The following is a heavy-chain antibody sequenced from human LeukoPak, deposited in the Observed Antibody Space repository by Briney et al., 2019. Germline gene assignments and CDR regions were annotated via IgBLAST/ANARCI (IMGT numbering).Heavy chain of an antibody. CDR2: ISSSGSTI. Sequence: GGSLRLSCAASGFTFSDYYMSWIRQAPGKGLEWVSYISSSGSTIYYADSVKGRFTISRDNAKNSLYLQMNSLRAEDTAVYYCAKDLWFGELNHYYYYYGMDVWGQGTTVTVSS. CDR1: GFTFSDYY. J-gene: IGHJ6*02. V-gene: IGHV3-11*01. CDR3: AKDLWFGELNHYYYYYGMDV. D-gene: IGHD3-10*01.